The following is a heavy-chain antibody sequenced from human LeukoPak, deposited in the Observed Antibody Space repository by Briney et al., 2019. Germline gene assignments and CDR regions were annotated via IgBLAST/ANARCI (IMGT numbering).Heavy chain of an antibody. CDR2: INPNSGGT. Sequence: ASVTVSCKASGYTFTGYYMHWVRQAPGQGLEWMGWINPNSGGTNYAQKFQGRVTMTRDTSISTAYMELSRLSSDDTAVYYCARHYDSSGYYYDYWGQGTLVTVSS. CDR1: GYTFTGYY. CDR3: ARHYDSSGYYYDY. V-gene: IGHV1-2*02. J-gene: IGHJ4*02. D-gene: IGHD3-22*01.